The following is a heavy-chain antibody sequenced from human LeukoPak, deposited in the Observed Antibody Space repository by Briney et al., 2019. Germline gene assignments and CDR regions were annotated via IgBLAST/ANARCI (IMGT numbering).Heavy chain of an antibody. CDR3: ARGGLRLLWFGELFGPFDY. CDR2: ISSSSSTI. J-gene: IGHJ4*02. V-gene: IGHV3-48*01. D-gene: IGHD3-10*01. CDR1: GFTFSSYS. Sequence: PGGSLRLSCAASGFTFSSYSMNWVRQAPGKGLEWVSYISSSSSTIYYADSVKGRFTISRDNAKNSLYLQMNSLRAEDTAVYYCARGGLRLLWFGELFGPFDYWGQGTLVTVPS.